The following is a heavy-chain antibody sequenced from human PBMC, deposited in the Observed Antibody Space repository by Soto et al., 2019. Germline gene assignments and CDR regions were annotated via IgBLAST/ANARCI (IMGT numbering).Heavy chain of an antibody. V-gene: IGHV1-18*01. CDR2: INPSDGNR. CDR3: ARDRLRGYDSSGFYS. D-gene: IGHD3-22*01. CDR1: GYSFSFYG. Sequence: ASVKIDCKASGYSFSFYGMNGVRQAPGQGLEWMGWINPSDGNRNFAQKFEDRVTMTTATSTNTVFLELRSLKSDDTAIYYCARDRLRGYDSSGFYSWGQGTMVTVSS. J-gene: IGHJ4*02.